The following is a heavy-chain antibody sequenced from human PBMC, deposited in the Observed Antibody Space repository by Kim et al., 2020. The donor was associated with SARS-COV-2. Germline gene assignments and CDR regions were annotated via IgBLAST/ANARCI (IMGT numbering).Heavy chain of an antibody. D-gene: IGHD3-3*01. Sequence: PSLKSRVTISGDTSKNQFSLKLSSVTAADTAVYYCARALTIFGVVISAFDYWGQGTLVTVSS. CDR3: ARALTIFGVVISAFDY. J-gene: IGHJ4*02. V-gene: IGHV4-31*02.